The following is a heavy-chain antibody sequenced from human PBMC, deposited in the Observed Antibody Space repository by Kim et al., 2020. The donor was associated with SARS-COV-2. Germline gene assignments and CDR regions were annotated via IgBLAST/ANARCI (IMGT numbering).Heavy chain of an antibody. CDR3: AKDTHDYGDLYFDY. CDR2: IYSGGSST. CDR1: GFTFSSYA. J-gene: IGHJ4*02. Sequence: GGSLRLSCAASGFTFSSYAMSWVRQAPGKGLEWVSVIYSGGSSTYYADSVKGRFTISRDNSKNTLYLQMNSLRAEDTAGYNCAKDTHDYGDLYFDYWGQG. V-gene: IGHV3-23*03. D-gene: IGHD4-17*01.